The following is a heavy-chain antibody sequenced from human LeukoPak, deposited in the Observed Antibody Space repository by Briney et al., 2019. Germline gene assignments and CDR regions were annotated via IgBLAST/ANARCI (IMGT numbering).Heavy chain of an antibody. V-gene: IGHV3-30*02. CDR1: GFTFSSYG. J-gene: IGHJ4*02. D-gene: IGHD3-10*01. CDR3: AKDQVTMVRGVTLPLDY. Sequence: PGGSLRLSCAASGFTFSSYGMHWVRRAPGKGLEWVAFIRYDGSNKYYADSVKGRFTISRDNSKNTLYLQMNSLRAEDTAVYYCAKDQVTMVRGVTLPLDYWGQGTLVTVSS. CDR2: IRYDGSNK.